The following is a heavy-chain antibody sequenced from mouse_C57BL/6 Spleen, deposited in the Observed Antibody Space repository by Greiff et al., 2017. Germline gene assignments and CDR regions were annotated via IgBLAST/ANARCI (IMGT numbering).Heavy chain of an antibody. CDR3: ARSRDYAGDFDY. CDR1: GYTFTSYW. CDR2: IDPSDSET. D-gene: IGHD2-4*01. Sequence: QVQLKQPVAELVRPGSSVKLSCKASGYTFTSYWMHWVKQRPIQGLEWIGNIDPSDSETHYNQKFKDKATLTVDKSSSTAYMQLSSLTSEDSAVYYCARSRDYAGDFDYWGQGTTLTVSS. V-gene: IGHV1-52*01. J-gene: IGHJ2*01.